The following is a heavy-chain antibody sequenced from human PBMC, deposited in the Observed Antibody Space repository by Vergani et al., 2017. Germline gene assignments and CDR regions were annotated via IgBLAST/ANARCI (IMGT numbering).Heavy chain of an antibody. CDR2: IIPILGTA. D-gene: IGHD1-26*01. V-gene: IGHV1-69*11. Sequence: QVQLVQSGAEVKKPGSSVKVSCKASGGTFSSYAISWVRQAPGQGLEWMGRIIPILGTANYAQKFQGRVTITADESTSTAYMELCSLRSEDTAVYYCARRDSGSYYDGPFDYWGQGTLVTVSS. J-gene: IGHJ4*02. CDR1: GGTFSSYA. CDR3: ARRDSGSYYDGPFDY.